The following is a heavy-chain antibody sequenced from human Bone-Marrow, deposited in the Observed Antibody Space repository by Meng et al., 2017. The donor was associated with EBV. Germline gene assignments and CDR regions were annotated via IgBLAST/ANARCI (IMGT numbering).Heavy chain of an antibody. D-gene: IGHD3-10*01. CDR3: ASESGRGFTPDY. Sequence: QVRWVQSVAEVKKPGSSVMASCKTSVGTFRSAAISWVRQSPGQGLVWMGGLIPMTGVAHYAQKFQDRVSIIADESTSTHYLELSSLRSEDTAIYFCASESGRGFTPDYWGQGTLVTVSS. CDR1: VGTFRSAA. J-gene: IGHJ4*02. V-gene: IGHV1-69*01. CDR2: LIPMTGVA.